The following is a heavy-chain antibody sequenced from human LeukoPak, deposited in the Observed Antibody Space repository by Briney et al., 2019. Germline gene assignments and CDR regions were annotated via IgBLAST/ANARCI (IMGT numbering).Heavy chain of an antibody. CDR3: ASDVLLWFGAGGMDV. CDR1: GFTFSSYG. CDR2: IRYDGSNK. V-gene: IGHV3-30*02. D-gene: IGHD3-10*01. Sequence: PGGSLRLSCAASGFTFSSYGMPWVRQAPGKGLEWVAFIRYDGSNKYYADSVKGRFTISRDNSKNTLYLQMNSLRAEDTAVYYCASDVLLWFGAGGMDVWGQGTTVTVSS. J-gene: IGHJ6*02.